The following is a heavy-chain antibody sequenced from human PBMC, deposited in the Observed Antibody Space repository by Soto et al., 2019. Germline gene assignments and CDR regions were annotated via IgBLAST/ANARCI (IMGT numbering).Heavy chain of an antibody. CDR3: ERDLDVDMVATSSGPVAGSRDY. D-gene: IGHD5-12*01. CDR2: ISGYNGKT. V-gene: IGHV1-18*01. CDR1: GYTFTSYG. Sequence: QVQLVQSGAEVKKPGASVRVSCKASGYTFTSYGITWVRQAPGQGLEWMGWISGYNGKTNYAQKLQGRVTMTMTTDTSTSTTYMELTSLRSDDTAVYYCERDLDVDMVATSSGPVAGSRDYWGQGTLVTVSS. J-gene: IGHJ4*02.